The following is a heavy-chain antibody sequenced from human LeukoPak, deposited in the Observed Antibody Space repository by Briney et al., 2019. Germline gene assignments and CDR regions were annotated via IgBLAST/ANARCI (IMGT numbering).Heavy chain of an antibody. D-gene: IGHD3-22*01. CDR1: GGSFSGYY. V-gene: IGHV4-34*01. Sequence: SETLSLTCAVYGGSFSGYYWSWIRQPPGKGLEWIGEINHSGSTNYNPSLKSRVTISVDTSKNQFSLKLSSVTAADTAVYYCASRTYYYDSSGYQAGYYFDYWGQGTLVTVSS. J-gene: IGHJ4*02. CDR2: INHSGST. CDR3: ASRTYYYDSSGYQAGYYFDY.